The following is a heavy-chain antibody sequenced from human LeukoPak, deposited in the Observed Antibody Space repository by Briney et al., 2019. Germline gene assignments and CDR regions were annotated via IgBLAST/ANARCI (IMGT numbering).Heavy chain of an antibody. CDR2: INPNGGGT. J-gene: IGHJ4*02. V-gene: IGHV1-2*02. CDR1: GYTFTGYY. CDR3: AREFEYSSSSSVDY. Sequence: GASVKVSCKASGYTFTGYYMHWVRQAPGQGLEWMGWINPNGGGTNYTQKFQGRVTMTRDTSISTAYMELSRLRSDDTAVYYCAREFEYSSSSSVDYWGQGTLVTVSS. D-gene: IGHD6-6*01.